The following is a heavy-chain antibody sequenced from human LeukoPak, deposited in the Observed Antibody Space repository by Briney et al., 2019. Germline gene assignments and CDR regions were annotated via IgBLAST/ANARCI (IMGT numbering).Heavy chain of an antibody. V-gene: IGHV1-24*01. Sequence: GASVKVSCKVSGYTLTELSMHWVRQAPGKGLEWMGGFDPEDGETIYAQKFQGRVAMTEDTSTDTAYMELSSLRSEDTAVYYCATASFGSSGYYLDYWGQGTLVTVSS. J-gene: IGHJ4*02. CDR3: ATASFGSSGYYLDY. CDR1: GYTLTELS. CDR2: FDPEDGET. D-gene: IGHD3-22*01.